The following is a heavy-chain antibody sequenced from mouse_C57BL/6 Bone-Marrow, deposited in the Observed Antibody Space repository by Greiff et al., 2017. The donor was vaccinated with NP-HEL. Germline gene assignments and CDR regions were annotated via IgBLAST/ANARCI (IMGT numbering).Heavy chain of an antibody. V-gene: IGHV1-47*01. Sequence: VKLQESGAELVKPGASVKMSCKASGYTFTTYPIEWMKQNHGKSLEWIGNFHPYNDDTKYNEKFKGKATLTVEKSSSTVYLELSRLTSDDSAVYYCARGGSWDDWYFDVWGTGTTVTVSS. J-gene: IGHJ1*03. CDR3: ARGGSWDDWYFDV. CDR2: FHPYNDDT. CDR1: GYTFTTYP. D-gene: IGHD4-1*01.